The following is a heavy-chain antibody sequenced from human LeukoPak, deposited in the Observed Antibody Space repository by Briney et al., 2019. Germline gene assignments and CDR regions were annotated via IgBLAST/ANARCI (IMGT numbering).Heavy chain of an antibody. J-gene: IGHJ4*02. V-gene: IGHV3-48*01. CDR1: GFTFSSYS. D-gene: IGHD3-22*01. CDR3: AKGRRSSGYSHPDDY. Sequence: GGSLRLSCAASGFTFSSYSMNWVRQAPGKGLEWVSYISSSSSTIYYADSVKGRFTISRDNAKNSLYLQMNSLRAEDTAVYYCAKGRRSSGYSHPDDYWGQGTLVTVSS. CDR2: ISSSSSTI.